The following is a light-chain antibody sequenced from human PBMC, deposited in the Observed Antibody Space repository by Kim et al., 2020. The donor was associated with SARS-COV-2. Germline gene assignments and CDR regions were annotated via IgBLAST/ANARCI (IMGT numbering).Light chain of an antibody. CDR3: QQYGHSRT. V-gene: IGKV3-20*01. J-gene: IGKJ1*01. Sequence: LSPGARATLSCSASRTVSGNHLSWYQQKPGQAPRLLIYGAYSRAPGIPVRFSGSGSGTDFTLTIGSLEPEDFAVYFCQQYGHSRTFGQGTKLDIK. CDR2: GAY. CDR1: RTVSGNH.